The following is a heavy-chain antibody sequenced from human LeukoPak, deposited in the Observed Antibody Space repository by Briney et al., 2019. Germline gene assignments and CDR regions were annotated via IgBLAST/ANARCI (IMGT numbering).Heavy chain of an antibody. CDR2: ISGSGGST. Sequence: GGSLRLSCAASGFTFSSYAMSWVRQAPGKGLEWVSAISGSGGSTYYADSVKGRFAISRDNSKNTLYLQMNSLRAEDTAVYYCAKCYDFWSGSLAYWGQGTLVTVSS. CDR1: GFTFSSYA. D-gene: IGHD3-3*01. J-gene: IGHJ4*02. V-gene: IGHV3-23*01. CDR3: AKCYDFWSGSLAY.